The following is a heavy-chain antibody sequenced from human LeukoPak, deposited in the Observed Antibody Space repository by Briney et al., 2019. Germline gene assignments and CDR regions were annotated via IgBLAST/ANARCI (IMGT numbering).Heavy chain of an antibody. CDR2: ISSSGSTI. V-gene: IGHV3-11*01. CDR3: LRVSEDCSSTSCYLWCEMGWVNYYYYYMDV. D-gene: IGHD2-2*01. J-gene: IGHJ6*03. Sequence: GWSLSLSCSASGFTFSVYYISWIRQAPATGLERVSYISSSGSTISSADSVQGRFTISRDKAKNSQYLQLKILRAEATAEYYCLRVSEDCSSTSCYLWCEMGWVNYYYYYMDVWGKGTTVTVSS. CDR1: GFTFSVYY.